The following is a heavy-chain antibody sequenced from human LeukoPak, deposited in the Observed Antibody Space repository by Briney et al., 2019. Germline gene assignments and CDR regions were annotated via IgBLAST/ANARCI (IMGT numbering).Heavy chain of an antibody. CDR1: GGSFSGYY. CDR2: INHSGST. J-gene: IGHJ4*02. D-gene: IGHD3-10*01. Sequence: PSETLSLTCAVYGGSFSGYYWSWIRQPPGKGLEWIGEINHSGSTNYNPSLKSRVTISVGTSKNQFSLKLSSVTAADTAVYYCAILWFGDSPFDYWGQGTLVTVSS. CDR3: AILWFGDSPFDY. V-gene: IGHV4-34*01.